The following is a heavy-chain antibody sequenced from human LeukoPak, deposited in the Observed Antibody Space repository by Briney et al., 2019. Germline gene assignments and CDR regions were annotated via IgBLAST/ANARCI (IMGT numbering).Heavy chain of an antibody. D-gene: IGHD5-18*01. Sequence: PSETLSLTCAVYGGSFSGYYWSWIRQPPGKRLEWIGEINHSGSTNYNTSLKSRVTISVDTSKNQFSLKLSSVTAADTAVYYCANLNGYNYGYFGGYWGQGTLVTVSS. CDR1: GGSFSGYY. CDR2: INHSGST. CDR3: ANLNGYNYGYFGGY. J-gene: IGHJ4*02. V-gene: IGHV4-34*01.